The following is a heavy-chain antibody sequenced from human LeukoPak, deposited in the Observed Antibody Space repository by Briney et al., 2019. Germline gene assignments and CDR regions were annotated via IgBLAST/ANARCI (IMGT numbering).Heavy chain of an antibody. CDR2: IYYSGST. J-gene: IGHJ3*02. V-gene: IGHV4-59*01. D-gene: IGHD4-23*01. CDR1: GGSISSYY. CDR3: ATNYGGNSFAFDI. Sequence: SETLSLTCTVSGGSISSYYWSWIRQPPGKGLEWIGYIYYSGSTNYNPSLKSRVTIPVDTSKNQFSLKLSSVTAADTAVYYCATNYGGNSFAFDIWGQGTMVTVSS.